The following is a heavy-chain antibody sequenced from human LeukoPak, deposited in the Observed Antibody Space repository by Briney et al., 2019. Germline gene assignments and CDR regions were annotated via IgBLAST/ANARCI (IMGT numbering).Heavy chain of an antibody. CDR2: IIPIFGTA. V-gene: IGHV1-69*13. Sequence: EASVKVSCKASGGTFSSYAISWVRQAPGQGLEWMGGIIPIFGTANYAQKFQGRVTITADESTSTAYMELSSLRPEDTAVYYCAREMATISNQIWGQGTLVTVSS. CDR3: AREMATISNQI. CDR1: GGTFSSYA. D-gene: IGHD5-24*01. J-gene: IGHJ4*02.